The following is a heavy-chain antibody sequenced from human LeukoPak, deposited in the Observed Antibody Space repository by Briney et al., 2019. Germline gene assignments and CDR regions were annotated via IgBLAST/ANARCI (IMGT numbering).Heavy chain of an antibody. J-gene: IGHJ4*02. CDR3: ARDHGGYSSGWYRSPFDY. D-gene: IGHD6-19*01. V-gene: IGHV3-48*01. Sequence: GGSLRLSCAASGFTFSSYSMNWVRQAPGKGLEWVSYIRSSSSTIYYADSVKGRFTISRDNAKNSLYLQMNSLRAEDTAVYYCARDHGGYSSGWYRSPFDYWGQGTLVTVSS. CDR2: IRSSSSTI. CDR1: GFTFSSYS.